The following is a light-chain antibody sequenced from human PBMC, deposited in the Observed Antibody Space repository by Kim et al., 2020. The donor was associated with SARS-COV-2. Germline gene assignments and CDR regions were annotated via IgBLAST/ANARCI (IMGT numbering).Light chain of an antibody. J-gene: IGLJ1*01. CDR3: NSRDSSGNHYV. V-gene: IGLV3-19*01. CDR2: GKN. Sequence: ALGQTVRSNCQGDSRRSYYASWDQQKPGQAPVLVIYGKNNRPSGIPDRFTGSSSGNTASVTITGAQAEDEADYYCNSRDSSGNHYVFGTGTKVTVL. CDR1: SRRSYY.